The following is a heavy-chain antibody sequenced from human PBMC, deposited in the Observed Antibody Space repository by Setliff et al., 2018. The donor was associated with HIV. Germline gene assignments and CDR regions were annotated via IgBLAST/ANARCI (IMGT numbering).Heavy chain of an antibody. D-gene: IGHD6-13*01. J-gene: IGHJ1*01. CDR3: ARVPTSSWYVTTQRTKEYFHH. V-gene: IGHV4-39*07. CDR2: IYYSGNT. CDR1: GGSIKSSSYY. Sequence: SETLSLTCTVSGGSIKSSSYYWGWIRQPPGKGLEWIGSIYYSGNTYYNPSLKSRVTISTDTSRNQFSLRLSSVTAADTAIYYCARVPTSSWYVTTQRTKEYFHHWGQGTLVTVPQ.